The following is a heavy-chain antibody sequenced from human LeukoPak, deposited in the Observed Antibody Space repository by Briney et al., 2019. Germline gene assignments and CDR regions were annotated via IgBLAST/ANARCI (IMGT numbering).Heavy chain of an antibody. CDR3: ARGPYSSSWYFDY. Sequence: SQTLSLTCAISGDSVSSSRAAWNWIRRSPSRGLEWLARTYYRSKWYNDYAVSVKSRITINPDTSKNQFSLQLNSVTPEDTAVYYCARGPYSSSWYFDYWGQGTLVTVSS. V-gene: IGHV6-1*01. D-gene: IGHD6-13*01. CDR2: TYYRSKWYN. J-gene: IGHJ4*02. CDR1: GDSVSSSRAA.